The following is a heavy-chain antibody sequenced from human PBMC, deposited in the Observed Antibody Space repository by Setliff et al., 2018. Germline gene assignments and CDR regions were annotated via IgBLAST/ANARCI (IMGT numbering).Heavy chain of an antibody. CDR3: ARLGYSDAFDI. J-gene: IGHJ3*02. V-gene: IGHV5-51*01. CDR1: GYRFSNYW. D-gene: IGHD5-18*01. Sequence: PGESLKISCKGSGYRFSNYWIGWVRQMPGKGLEWMGIIYPGDSDTRYSPSFQGQVTISVDKSTNTAHLQWSRLKASDTAMYYCARLGYSDAFDIWGQGTMVTVSS. CDR2: IYPGDSDT.